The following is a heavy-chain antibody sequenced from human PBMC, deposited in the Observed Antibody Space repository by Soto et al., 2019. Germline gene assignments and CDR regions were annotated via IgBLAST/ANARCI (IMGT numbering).Heavy chain of an antibody. CDR1: GFTFSDAW. Sequence: GGSLRLSCAASGFTFSDAWMIWVRQAPGKGLEWVGRIKRKSDGVTTDYAAPVKGRFTISRDDSANTLYLQMNSLKTEDTAVYFCAVNDYLDYWGQGALVTVSS. J-gene: IGHJ4*02. CDR3: AVNDYLDY. CDR2: IKRKSDGVTT. V-gene: IGHV3-15*01.